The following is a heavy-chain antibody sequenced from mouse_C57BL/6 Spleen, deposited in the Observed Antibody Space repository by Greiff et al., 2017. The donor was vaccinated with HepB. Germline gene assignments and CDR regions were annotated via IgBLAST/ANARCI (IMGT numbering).Heavy chain of an antibody. V-gene: IGHV5-12*01. J-gene: IGHJ4*01. D-gene: IGHD2-4*01. CDR1: GFTFSDYY. Sequence: EVHLVESGGGLVQPGGSLKLSCAASGFTFSDYYMYWVRQTPEKRLEWVAYISNGGGSTYYPDTVKGRFTISRDNAKNTLYLQMSRLKSEDTAMYYCARHPLYDYDGYAMDYWGQGTSVTVSS. CDR3: ARHPLYDYDGYAMDY. CDR2: ISNGGGST.